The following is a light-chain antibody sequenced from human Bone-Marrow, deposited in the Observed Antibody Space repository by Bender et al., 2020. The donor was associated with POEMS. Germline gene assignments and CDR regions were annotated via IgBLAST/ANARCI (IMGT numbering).Light chain of an antibody. CDR2: DVT. V-gene: IGLV2-14*03. Sequence: QSALTQPASVSGSPGQSITISCTGTSSDVGAYNSVSWYQQHPDRAPKLMIYDVTNRPSGVPDRFSGSKSANTASLTISGLQAEDEADYYCCSYTRSRTWVFGGGTKLTVL. CDR1: SSDVGAYNS. J-gene: IGLJ3*02. CDR3: CSYTRSRTWV.